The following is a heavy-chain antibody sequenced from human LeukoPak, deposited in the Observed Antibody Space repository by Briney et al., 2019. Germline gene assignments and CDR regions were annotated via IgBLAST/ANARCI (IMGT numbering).Heavy chain of an antibody. CDR1: GGTFSSYA. J-gene: IGHJ4*02. CDR2: IIPIFGTV. CDR3: ARAPGIAVAGIDFDY. V-gene: IGHV1-69*13. Sequence: ASVKVSCKASGGTFSSYAISWVRQAPGQGLEWMGGIIPIFGTVNYAQKFQGRVTITADESTSTAYMELSSLRSEDTAAYYCARAPGIAVAGIDFDYWGQGTLVTVSS. D-gene: IGHD6-19*01.